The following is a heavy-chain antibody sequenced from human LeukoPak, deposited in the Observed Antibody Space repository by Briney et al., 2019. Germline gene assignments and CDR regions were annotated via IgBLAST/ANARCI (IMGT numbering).Heavy chain of an antibody. CDR3: ARDSSGWYRNWFDP. V-gene: IGHV1-2*02. Sequence: GASVKVSCKASGYTFTGYYMHWVRQAPGQGLEWMGWINPNSGGTDYAQKFQGRVTMTRDTSISTAYMELSRLRSDDTAVYYCARDSSGWYRNWFDPWGQGTLVTVSS. D-gene: IGHD6-19*01. CDR2: INPNSGGT. CDR1: GYTFTGYY. J-gene: IGHJ5*02.